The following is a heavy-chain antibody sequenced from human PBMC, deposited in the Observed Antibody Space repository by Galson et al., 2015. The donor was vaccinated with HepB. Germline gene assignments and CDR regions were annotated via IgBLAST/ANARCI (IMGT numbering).Heavy chain of an antibody. Sequence: SLRLSCAASGFVFSEYGMHWVRQPPGKALEWVAVVAHDGTVQYYAVSVKGRFTVSRDNSKNTMYLQLNSPRPEDAGLYYCAKEPGPRASPWYFDLWGRGTLVTVSS. CDR1: GFVFSEYG. D-gene: IGHD3-10*01. J-gene: IGHJ2*01. V-gene: IGHV3-30*18. CDR3: AKEPGPRASPWYFDL. CDR2: VAHDGTVQ.